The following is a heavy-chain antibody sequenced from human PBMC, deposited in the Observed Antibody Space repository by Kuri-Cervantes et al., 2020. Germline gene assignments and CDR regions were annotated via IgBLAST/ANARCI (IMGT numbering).Heavy chain of an antibody. Sequence: GGSLRLSCAASGFTFSSYSMNWVRQAPGKGLEWVSYISSSSSTIYYADSVKGRFTISRDNAKNSLYLQMNSLRDEDTAVYYCARDRLITMIVVGNYYYYGMDVWGQGTTVTVSS. CDR2: ISSSSSTI. J-gene: IGHJ6*02. CDR1: GFTFSSYS. V-gene: IGHV3-48*02. CDR3: ARDRLITMIVVGNYYYYGMDV. D-gene: IGHD3-22*01.